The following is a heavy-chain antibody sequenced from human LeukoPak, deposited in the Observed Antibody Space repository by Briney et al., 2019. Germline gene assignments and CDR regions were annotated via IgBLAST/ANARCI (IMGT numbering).Heavy chain of an antibody. CDR3: AKGCGGHCYSSFDY. D-gene: IGHD2-21*02. Sequence: GGSLRLSCAASGFTFSSHAMTWVRQTPGKGLEWVSTISGGDDRTYYADSVKGRFTISRDNSKNTLYLQMNSLRAEDTAVYYCAKGCGGHCYSSFDYWGQGTLLTVSS. CDR1: GFTFSSHA. V-gene: IGHV3-23*01. CDR2: ISGGDDRT. J-gene: IGHJ4*02.